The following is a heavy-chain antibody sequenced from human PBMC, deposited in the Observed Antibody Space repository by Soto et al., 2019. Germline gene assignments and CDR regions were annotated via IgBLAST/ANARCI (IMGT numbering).Heavy chain of an antibody. CDR3: ARDLIARSIAAAGIQRDYYYGMDV. Sequence: PSQTLSLTCAISGDSVSSNSAAWNWIRQSPSRGLEWLGRTYYRSKWYNDYAVSVKSRITINPDTSKNQFSLQLNSVTPEDTAVYYCARDLIARSIAAAGIQRDYYYGMDVWGQGTKVTVSS. D-gene: IGHD6-13*01. CDR1: GDSVSSNSAA. V-gene: IGHV6-1*01. CDR2: TYYRSKWYN. J-gene: IGHJ6*02.